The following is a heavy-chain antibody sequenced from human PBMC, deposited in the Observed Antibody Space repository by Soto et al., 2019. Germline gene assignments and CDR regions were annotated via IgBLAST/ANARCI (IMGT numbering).Heavy chain of an antibody. V-gene: IGHV4-31*03. Sequence: QVQLQESGPGLVKPSQTLSLTCTVSGGSISSGGYYWSWIRQHPGKGLECIGYIYYSGSTYYNPSLKSRLTISVYTSENQFSLKLSSVNAADTALYYCPRPGSGTYYPTTFDYWGQGTLVTVSS. D-gene: IGHD3-10*01. CDR2: IYYSGST. J-gene: IGHJ4*02. CDR3: PRPGSGTYYPTTFDY. CDR1: GGSISSGGYY.